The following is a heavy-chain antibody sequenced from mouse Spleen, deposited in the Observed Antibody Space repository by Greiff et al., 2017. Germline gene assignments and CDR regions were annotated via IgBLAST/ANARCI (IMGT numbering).Heavy chain of an antibody. V-gene: IGHV14-3*02. D-gene: IGHD2-14*01. CDR2: IDPANGNT. CDR1: GFNIKDTY. J-gene: IGHJ4*01. CDR3: ARMEVRRDYYAMDY. Sequence: EVQGVESGAELVKPGASVKLSCTASGFNIKDTYMHWVKQRPEQGLEWIGRIDPANGNTKYDPKFQGKATITADTSSNTAYLQLSSLTSEDTAVYYCARMEVRRDYYAMDYWGQGTSVTVSS.